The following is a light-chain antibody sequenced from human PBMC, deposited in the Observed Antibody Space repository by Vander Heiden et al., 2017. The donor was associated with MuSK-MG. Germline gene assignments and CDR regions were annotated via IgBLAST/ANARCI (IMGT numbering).Light chain of an antibody. V-gene: IGLV2-14*01. J-gene: IGLJ1*01. CDR2: DVS. Sequence: QSALTQPASVSGSPGQSITISCTGTSSDVGGYNYVSWYQQHPGKAPKLMIYDVSNRPSGVANRFSGSKSGNTAALTTAGLQAEEEADYYCSSYTSSSNFYVFGTGTKVTVL. CDR1: SSDVGGYNY. CDR3: SSYTSSSNFYV.